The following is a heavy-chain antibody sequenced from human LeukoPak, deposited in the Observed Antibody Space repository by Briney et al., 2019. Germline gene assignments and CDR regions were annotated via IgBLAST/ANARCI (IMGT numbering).Heavy chain of an antibody. V-gene: IGHV4-61*01. CDR1: GGSVSSGSYY. Sequence: SETLSLTSTVSGGSVSSGSYYWSWIRQPPGKGLEWIGYIYYSGSTNYNPSLKSRVTISVDTSKNQFSLKLSSVTAADTAAYYCARRVEDAFDIWGQGTMVTVSS. CDR2: IYYSGST. J-gene: IGHJ3*02. CDR3: ARRVEDAFDI.